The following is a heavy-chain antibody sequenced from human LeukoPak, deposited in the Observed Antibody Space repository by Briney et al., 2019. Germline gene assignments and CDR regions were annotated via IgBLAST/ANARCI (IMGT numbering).Heavy chain of an antibody. J-gene: IGHJ3*02. CDR1: GFTFSSYS. V-gene: IGHV3-21*01. Sequence: GGSLRLSCAASGFTFSSYSMNWVRQAPGKGLEWVSSISSSSSYIYYADPVKGRFTISRDNAKNSLYLQMNSLRAEDTAVYYCARDAPDDYDILTGYYLPDAFDIWGQGTMVTVSS. D-gene: IGHD3-9*01. CDR2: ISSSSSYI. CDR3: ARDAPDDYDILTGYYLPDAFDI.